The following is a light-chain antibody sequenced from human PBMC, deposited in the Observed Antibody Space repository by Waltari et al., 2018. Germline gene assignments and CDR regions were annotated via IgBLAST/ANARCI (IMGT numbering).Light chain of an antibody. V-gene: IGLV2-8*01. Sequence: QSALTQPPSASGSPGQSVTIPCTGTSSDVGGYNYVSWYQQHPGKAPKLMIYEVSKRRSGVPDRFSGSKSGNTASLTVSGLQAEDEADYYCSSYAGSNNYVVFGGGTKLTVL. CDR2: EVS. CDR3: SSYAGSNNYVV. J-gene: IGLJ2*01. CDR1: SSDVGGYNY.